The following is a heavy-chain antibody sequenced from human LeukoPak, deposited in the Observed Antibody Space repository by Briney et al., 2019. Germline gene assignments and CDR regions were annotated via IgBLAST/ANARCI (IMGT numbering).Heavy chain of an antibody. CDR2: ISGYNGNT. CDR1: GYTFTTYN. J-gene: IGHJ6*03. Sequence: ASVKVSCKASGYTFTTYNINWVRQAPGQGLEWMGWISGYNGNTNYAQKLQGRVTMTTDTSTSTAYMELRSLKSDDTAVYYCARDQGYMDVWGKGTTVTISS. CDR3: ARDQGYMDV. V-gene: IGHV1-18*01.